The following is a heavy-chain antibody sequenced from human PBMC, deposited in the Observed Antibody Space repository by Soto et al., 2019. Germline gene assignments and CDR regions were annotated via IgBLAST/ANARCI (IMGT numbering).Heavy chain of an antibody. D-gene: IGHD6-25*01. CDR2: IYPGDSDT. CDR3: ARQQPRPNDAFDI. CDR1: GYSFTNYW. J-gene: IGHJ3*02. V-gene: IGHV5-51*01. Sequence: GESLKISCKGSGYSFTNYWIGWVRQMPGKGLEWMGVIYPGDSDTRYSPSFQGQVTISADKSISTAYLQWSSLKASDTAMYYCARQQPRPNDAFDIWGQGTMVTVSS.